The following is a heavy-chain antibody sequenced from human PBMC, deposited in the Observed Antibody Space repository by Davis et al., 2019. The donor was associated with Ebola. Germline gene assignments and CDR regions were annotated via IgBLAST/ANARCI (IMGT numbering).Heavy chain of an antibody. CDR1: GFTFSGSA. J-gene: IGHJ4*02. Sequence: PGGSLRLSCAASGFTFSGSAMHWVRQASGKGLEWVGRIRSKANSYATAYAASVKGRFTISRDNSKNTLYLQMNSLRAEDTAVYYCARGYSLNYWGQGTLVTVSS. CDR2: IRSKANSYAT. D-gene: IGHD6-13*01. CDR3: ARGYSLNY. V-gene: IGHV3-73*01.